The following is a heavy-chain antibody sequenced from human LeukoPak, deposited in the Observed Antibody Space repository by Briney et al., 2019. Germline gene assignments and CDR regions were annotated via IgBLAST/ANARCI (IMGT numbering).Heavy chain of an antibody. Sequence: GGSLRLSCAASGFTVGTNYMSWVRQAPGKGLEWVSVIHSGGSTYYADSVKGRFTISRDNSKNTLYLQMNSLRAEDTAVYYCAKTPPGYSSGWYWDYWGQGTLVTVSS. CDR3: AKTPPGYSSGWYWDY. CDR1: GFTVGTNY. D-gene: IGHD6-19*01. V-gene: IGHV3-53*01. CDR2: IHSGGST. J-gene: IGHJ4*02.